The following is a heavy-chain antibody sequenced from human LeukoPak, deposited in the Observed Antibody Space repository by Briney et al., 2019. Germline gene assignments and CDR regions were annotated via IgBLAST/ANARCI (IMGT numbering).Heavy chain of an antibody. J-gene: IGHJ4*02. D-gene: IGHD3-22*01. CDR1: GNTFTGYY. CDR3: ARDFDSSGYHFDY. V-gene: IGHV1-2*02. CDR2: INPNSGGT. Sequence: GASVKVSCKASGNTFTGYYMHWVRQAPGQGLGWMGWINPNSGGTDYAQKFQGRVTMTRDTSISTAYMELSRLRSDDTAVYYCARDFDSSGYHFDYWGQGTLVTVSS.